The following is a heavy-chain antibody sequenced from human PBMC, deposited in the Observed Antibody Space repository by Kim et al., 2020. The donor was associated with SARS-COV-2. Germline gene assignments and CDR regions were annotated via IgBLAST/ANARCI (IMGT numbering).Heavy chain of an antibody. CDR3: ARANTYYDSSGYPYHAVVSRDAFDI. V-gene: IGHV3-20*01. Sequence: GGSLRLSCAASGFTFDDYGMSWVRQAPGKGLEWVSGINWNGGSTGYADSVKGRFTISRDNAKNSLYLQMNSLRAEDTALYHCARANTYYDSSGYPYHAVVSRDAFDIWGQGTMVTVSS. D-gene: IGHD3-22*01. J-gene: IGHJ3*02. CDR1: GFTFDDYG. CDR2: INWNGGST.